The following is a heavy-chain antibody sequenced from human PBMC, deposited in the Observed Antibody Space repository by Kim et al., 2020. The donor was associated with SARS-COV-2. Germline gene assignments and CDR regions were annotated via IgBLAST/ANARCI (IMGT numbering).Heavy chain of an antibody. CDR2: ITPSGGST. CDR1: GYTFTSNH. D-gene: IGHD2-21*02. J-gene: IGHJ4*02. Sequence: ASVKVSCKASGYTFTSNHMHWVRQAPGQGLEWMGMITPSGGSTNYAQKFQGSVTMTRDTSTSTVYMELSSLRSEDTAVYYCARDREGDWTFDYWCQGTLVTVSP. CDR3: ARDREGDWTFDY. V-gene: IGHV1-46*01.